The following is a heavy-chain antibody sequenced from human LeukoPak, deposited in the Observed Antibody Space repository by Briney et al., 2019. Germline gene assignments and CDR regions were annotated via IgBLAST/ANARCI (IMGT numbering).Heavy chain of an antibody. J-gene: IGHJ6*03. Sequence: SETLSLTCAVYGGSFSGYYWSWIRQPPGKGLEWIGEINHSGSTNYNPSLKSRVTISVDTSKNQFSLKLSSVTAADTAVYYCARARGGYCSSTSCYTGYYYYYMDVWGKGTTVTVSS. CDR1: GGSFSGYY. CDR3: ARARGGYCSSTSCYTGYYYYYMDV. CDR2: INHSGST. D-gene: IGHD2-2*02. V-gene: IGHV4-34*01.